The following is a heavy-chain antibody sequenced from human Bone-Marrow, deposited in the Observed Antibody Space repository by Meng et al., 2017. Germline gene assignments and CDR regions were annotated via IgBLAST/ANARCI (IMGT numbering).Heavy chain of an antibody. CDR3: ARDVAGRGGY. CDR2: ISYDGSNK. CDR1: GFTFSSYA. J-gene: IGHJ4*02. D-gene: IGHD1-26*01. V-gene: IGHV3-30*04. Sequence: GESLKISCAASGFTFSSYAMHWVRQAPGKGLEWVAVISYDGSNKYYADSVKGRFTISRDNAKNTLYLQMNSLRGEGTAVYYCARDVAGRGGYWGQGTLVTVSS.